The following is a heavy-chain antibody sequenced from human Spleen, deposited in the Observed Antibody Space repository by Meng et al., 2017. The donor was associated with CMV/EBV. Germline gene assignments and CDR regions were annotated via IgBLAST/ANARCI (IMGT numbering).Heavy chain of an antibody. D-gene: IGHD5-18*01. J-gene: IGHJ4*02. CDR3: ARRYDSGGYTYGYFDF. CDR2: ISSDGRNK. V-gene: IGHV3-30*03. CDR1: GFTFSSYW. Sequence: GESLKISCAASGFTFSSYWMSWVRQAPGEGLEWVAVISSDGRNKYYADSVQGRFTISRDNSKSTLYLQMNSLKAEDTAVYYCARRYDSGGYTYGYFDFWGQGTLVTVSS.